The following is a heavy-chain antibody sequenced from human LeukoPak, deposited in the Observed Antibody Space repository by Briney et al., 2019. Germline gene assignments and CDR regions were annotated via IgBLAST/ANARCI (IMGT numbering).Heavy chain of an antibody. V-gene: IGHV1-8*03. D-gene: IGHD3-16*01. Sequence: ASVNLSCNASGYTFTSYDINWGRQPTGQGLEWMGWMNPHRRNTGYPEKCQGRVTITRNTAISTAYMELSSVRSEDTAVYYCARSLLGIDYWGQGAQVTVPS. CDR2: MNPHRRNT. J-gene: IGHJ4*02. CDR1: GYTFTSYD. CDR3: ARSLLGIDY.